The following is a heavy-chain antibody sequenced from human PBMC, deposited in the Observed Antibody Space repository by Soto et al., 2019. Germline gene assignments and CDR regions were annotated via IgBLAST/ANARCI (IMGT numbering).Heavy chain of an antibody. Sequence: QITLKESGPTVVRPTETLTLTCRFSGFSLTTSGVGVGWICQSPGKAPEWLALIYWDDDKRYSASLKSRLTITKDDSKNQVVLTVSDLDPTDTATYYCAHRVLRTVFGLVTTTAIYFDFWGQGTPVAVSS. CDR3: AHRVLRTVFGLVTTTAIYFDF. CDR1: GFSLTTSGVG. V-gene: IGHV2-5*02. J-gene: IGHJ4*02. CDR2: IYWDDDK. D-gene: IGHD3-3*01.